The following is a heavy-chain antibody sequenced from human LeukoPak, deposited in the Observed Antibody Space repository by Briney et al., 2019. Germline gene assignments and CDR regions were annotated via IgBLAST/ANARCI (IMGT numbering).Heavy chain of an antibody. CDR1: GFTLTNHG. D-gene: IGHD1-26*01. J-gene: IGHJ4*02. Sequence: GGSLRLSCAVSGFTLTNHGVSWVRQAPGKGLEWVSIITGTGGKYYGDSVKGRFVLSRDNSKNTLYLQVNSLRAEDTAVYYCAKGGKWDVTPFDYWGQGTLVTVSS. CDR3: AKGGKWDVTPFDY. CDR2: ITGTGGK. V-gene: IGHV3-23*01.